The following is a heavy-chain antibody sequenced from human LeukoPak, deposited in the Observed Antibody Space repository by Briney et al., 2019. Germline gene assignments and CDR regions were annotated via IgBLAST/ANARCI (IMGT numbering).Heavy chain of an antibody. D-gene: IGHD3-22*01. Sequence: GGSLRLSCAASGFTFSSYAMSWVRQAPGKGLEWVSAISGSGGSTYYADSVKGRFTISRDNSKSTLYLQMNSLRAEDTAVYYCFYREIVVVIPHAFGDYWGQGTLVTVSS. CDR1: GFTFSSYA. CDR3: FYREIVVVIPHAFGDY. V-gene: IGHV3-23*01. J-gene: IGHJ4*02. CDR2: ISGSGGST.